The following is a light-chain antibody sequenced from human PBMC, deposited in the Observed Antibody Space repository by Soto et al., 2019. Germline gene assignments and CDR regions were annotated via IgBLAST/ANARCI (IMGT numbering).Light chain of an antibody. Sequence: EIVLTQSPATLSLSPGERATLSCRASQSVSSSYLAWYQQKPGQAPRLLMFRASSRATGVPARFSGSGSGTEFNLTISSLQPEDFGVYYCQQYNNWPRSTFGQGTKVDIK. CDR3: QQYNNWPRST. J-gene: IGKJ1*01. CDR1: QSVSSSY. V-gene: IGKV3D-7*01. CDR2: RAS.